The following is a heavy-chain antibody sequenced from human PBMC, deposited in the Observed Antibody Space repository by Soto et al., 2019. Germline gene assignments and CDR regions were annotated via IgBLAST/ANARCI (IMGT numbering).Heavy chain of an antibody. CDR2: ISYDGSNK. J-gene: IGHJ4*02. V-gene: IGHV3-30*03. CDR1: GFTFSSYG. Sequence: GGSLRLSCAASGFTFSSYGMHWVRQAPGKGLEWVAVISYDGSNKYYADSVKGRFTISRDNSKNTLYLQMNSLRAEDTAVYYCARESEDLTSNFDYWGQGTLVTVSS. CDR3: ARESEDLTSNFDY.